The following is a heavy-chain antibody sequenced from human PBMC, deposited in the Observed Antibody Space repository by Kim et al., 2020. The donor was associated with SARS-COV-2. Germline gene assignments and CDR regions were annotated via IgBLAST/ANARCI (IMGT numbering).Heavy chain of an antibody. V-gene: IGHV3-23*01. Sequence: VKGRFTISRDNSKNTLYLQMNSLRAEDTAVYYCAKTYYDFWSGPNYYFDYWGQGTLVTVSS. CDR3: AKTYYDFWSGPNYYFDY. D-gene: IGHD3-3*01. J-gene: IGHJ4*02.